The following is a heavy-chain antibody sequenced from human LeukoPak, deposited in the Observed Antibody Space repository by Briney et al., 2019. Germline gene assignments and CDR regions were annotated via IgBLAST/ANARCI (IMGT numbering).Heavy chain of an antibody. J-gene: IGHJ6*03. CDR1: GGSISSYY. V-gene: IGHV4-4*07. D-gene: IGHD2-15*01. CDR3: ARDWVVEYYYYMDV. CDR2: IYTSGST. Sequence: SETLSLTRTVSGGSISSYYWSWIRQPAGKGLEWIGRIYTSGSTNYNPSLKSRVTISVDTSKNQFSLKLSSVTAADTAVYYCARDWVVEYYYYMDVWGKGTTVTVSS.